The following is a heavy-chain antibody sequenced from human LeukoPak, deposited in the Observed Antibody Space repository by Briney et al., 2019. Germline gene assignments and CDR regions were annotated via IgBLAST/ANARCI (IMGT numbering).Heavy chain of an antibody. CDR3: ARALEVEYYYYYYMDV. J-gene: IGHJ6*03. CDR1: GDSVSSNSAA. CDR2: TYYRSKWYN. Sequence: SQTLSLTCAISGDSVSSNSAAWNWIRQSPSRGLEWLGRTYYRSKWYNDYAVSVKSRITINPDTSKNQFSLQLNSVTPEDTAVYYCARALEVEYYYYYYMDVWGKGTTVTVSS. V-gene: IGHV6-1*01. D-gene: IGHD1-1*01.